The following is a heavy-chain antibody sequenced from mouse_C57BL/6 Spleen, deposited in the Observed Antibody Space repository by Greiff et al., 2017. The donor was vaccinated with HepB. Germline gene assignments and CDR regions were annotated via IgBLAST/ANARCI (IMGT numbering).Heavy chain of an antibody. CDR1: GYTFTSYW. CDR3: ERGGYGNYFDY. CDR2: IDPSDSYT. J-gene: IGHJ2*01. V-gene: IGHV1-69*01. Sequence: QVQLQQPGAELVMPGASVKLSCKASGYTFTSYWMHWVKQRPGQGLEWIGEIDPSDSYTNYNQKFKGKSTLTVDKSSSTAYMQLSSLTSEDSAVYYCERGGYGNYFDYWGQGTTLTVSS. D-gene: IGHD2-1*01.